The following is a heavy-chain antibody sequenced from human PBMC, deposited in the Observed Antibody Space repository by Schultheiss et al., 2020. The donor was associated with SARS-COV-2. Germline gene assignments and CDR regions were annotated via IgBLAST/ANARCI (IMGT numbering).Heavy chain of an antibody. CDR1: GGSIISSTYY. D-gene: IGHD7-27*01. CDR3: ARVLWGTGEYYYYYGMDV. CDR2: IYYSGST. Sequence: SQTLSLTCTVSGGSIISSTYYWGWIRQPAGKGLEWIGYIYYSGSTNYNPSLKSRVTISLDTSKNQFSLKLSSVTAADTAVYYCARVLWGTGEYYYYYGMDVWGQGTTVTVSS. J-gene: IGHJ6*02. V-gene: IGHV4-61*10.